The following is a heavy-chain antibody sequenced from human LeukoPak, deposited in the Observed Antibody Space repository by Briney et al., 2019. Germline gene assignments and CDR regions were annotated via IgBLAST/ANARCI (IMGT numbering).Heavy chain of an antibody. J-gene: IGHJ4*03. CDR1: GFSFSNYW. V-gene: IGHV3-7*01. CDR3: ARIWYFGDNNWRYFDY. Sequence: HPGGSLRLSCAASGFSFSNYWMSWVRQAPGKGLEWVANIDPHGSETQYVGSVKGRFTTSRDNAKNSLYVQMNSLRAEDTAIYYCARIWYFGDNNWRYFDYWGQGTLVTVAS. CDR2: IDPHGSET. D-gene: IGHD1-1*01.